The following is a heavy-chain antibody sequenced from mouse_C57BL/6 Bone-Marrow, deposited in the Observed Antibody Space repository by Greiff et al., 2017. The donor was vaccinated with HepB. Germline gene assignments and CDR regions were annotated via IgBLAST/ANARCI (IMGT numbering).Heavy chain of an antibody. J-gene: IGHJ4*01. CDR3: ARLLYY. CDR1: GFTFTDYY. CDR2: IRNKANGYTT. V-gene: IGHV7-3*01. Sequence: EVKVIESGGGLVQPGGSLSLSCAASGFTFTDYYMSWVRQPPGKALEWLGFIRNKANGYTTEYSASVKGRFTISRDNYQSSLYLQMNALRAEDSATYSCARLLYYWGQGTSVTVSS.